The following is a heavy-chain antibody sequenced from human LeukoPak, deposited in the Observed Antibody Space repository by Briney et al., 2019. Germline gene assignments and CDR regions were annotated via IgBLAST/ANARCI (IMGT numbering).Heavy chain of an antibody. CDR3: ARVESRWLPFDY. CDR2: IYYSGST. D-gene: IGHD5-24*01. V-gene: IGHV4-59*01. Sequence: PSETLSLTCTVSGGSISSYYWSWIRQPPGKGLEWIGYIYYSGSTNYNPSLKSRVTISVDTTKNKFSLKLSSVTAADTAVYYCARVESRWLPFDYWGQGTLVTVSS. CDR1: GGSISSYY. J-gene: IGHJ4*02.